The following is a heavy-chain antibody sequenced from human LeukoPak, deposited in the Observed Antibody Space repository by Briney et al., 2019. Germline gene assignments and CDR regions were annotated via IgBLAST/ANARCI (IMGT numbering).Heavy chain of an antibody. CDR2: SRNKAKSYST. CDR3: ARGDTSRGDYSFDY. J-gene: IGHJ4*02. CDR1: GFTFSDHY. Sequence: PGGSLRLSCAASGFTFSDHYMDWVRQAPGKGLEWVGRSRNKAKSYSTEYVASVKGRFTISRDDSKNSLFLQMNSLKTEDTAVYYRARGDTSRGDYSFDYWGQGTLVTVSS. V-gene: IGHV3-72*01. D-gene: IGHD4-17*01.